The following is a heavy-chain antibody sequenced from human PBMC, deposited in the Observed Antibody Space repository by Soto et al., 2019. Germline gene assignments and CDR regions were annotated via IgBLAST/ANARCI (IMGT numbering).Heavy chain of an antibody. V-gene: IGHV1-18*01. D-gene: IGHD3-10*01. CDR1: GYTFTSYG. CDR2: ISAYNGST. CDR3: ARLWITATPNPPDY. J-gene: IGHJ4*02. Sequence: QVQLVQSGAEVKKPGASVKVSCKASGYTFTSYGITWVRQAPGQGLEWMGWISAYNGSTNYAQRFQDRVTMTTDTSTSTAYMELGSLGSDDTAVYYCARLWITATPNPPDYWGQGTPVTVSS.